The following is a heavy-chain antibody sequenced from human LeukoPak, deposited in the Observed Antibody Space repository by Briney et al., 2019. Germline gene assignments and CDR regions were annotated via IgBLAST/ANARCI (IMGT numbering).Heavy chain of an antibody. CDR3: AKDLSHGSGSYYNPYYYGMDV. Sequence: GGSLRLSCAASGFTFDDYTMHWVRQAPGKGLEWVSLISWDGGSTYYADSVKGRFTISRDNSKNSPYLQMNSLRTEDTALYYCAKDLSHGSGSYYNPYYYGMDVWGQGTMVTVSS. CDR2: ISWDGGST. D-gene: IGHD3-10*01. J-gene: IGHJ6*02. CDR1: GFTFDDYT. V-gene: IGHV3-43*01.